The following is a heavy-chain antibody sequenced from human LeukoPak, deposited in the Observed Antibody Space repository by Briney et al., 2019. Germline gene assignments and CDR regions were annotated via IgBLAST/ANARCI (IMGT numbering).Heavy chain of an antibody. Sequence: SETLSLTCSVSGGSINNYYWSWIRQPPGKGLEWIAYIYYSGSTNYNPSLKSRVTISVDTSKSQFSLMLSSVTAAATAVYYCARHNARLRGWIGEVDYWGQGALVTVSS. CDR1: GGSINNYY. CDR2: IYYSGST. J-gene: IGHJ4*02. D-gene: IGHD3-10*01. CDR3: ARHNARLRGWIGEVDY. V-gene: IGHV4-59*08.